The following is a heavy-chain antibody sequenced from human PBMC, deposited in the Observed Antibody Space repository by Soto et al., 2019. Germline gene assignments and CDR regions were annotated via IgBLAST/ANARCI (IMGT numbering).Heavy chain of an antibody. V-gene: IGHV4-39*01. CDR2: IYYSGST. J-gene: IGHJ4*02. CDR3: ARSIVGGPHYFDY. D-gene: IGHD1-26*01. Sequence: SETLSLTCTVSGSSISSSSYYWGWIRQPPGKGLEWIGSIYYSGSTYYNPSLKSRVTISVDTSKNQFSLKLSSVTAADTAVYYCARSIVGGPHYFDYWGQGTLVTVSS. CDR1: GSSISSSSYY.